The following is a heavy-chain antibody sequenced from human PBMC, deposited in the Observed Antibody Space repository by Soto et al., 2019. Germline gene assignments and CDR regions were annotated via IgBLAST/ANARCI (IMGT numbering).Heavy chain of an antibody. J-gene: IGHJ6*02. CDR1: VYSFTSYW. D-gene: IGHD4-17*01. Sequence: GESLKISCTGSVYSFTSYWIGWVRQMPGKGLEWMGIIYPGDSDTRYSPSFQGQVTISADKSISTAYLQWSSLKASDTAMYYCARSSLDYDYYYYGMDVWGQGTTVTVSS. V-gene: IGHV5-51*01. CDR3: ARSSLDYDYYYYGMDV. CDR2: IYPGDSDT.